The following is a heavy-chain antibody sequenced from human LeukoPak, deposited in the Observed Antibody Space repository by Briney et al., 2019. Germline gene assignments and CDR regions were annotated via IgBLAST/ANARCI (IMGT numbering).Heavy chain of an antibody. Sequence: GGSLRLSCAASGFTFSSYGMHWVRQAPGKGLEWVAFIRYDGSNEYYADSVKGRFTISRDNSKNTLYLQMNSLRAEDTAVYYCAKDLAYYDFWSGYPQDYWGQGTLVTVSS. J-gene: IGHJ4*02. CDR3: AKDLAYYDFWSGYPQDY. D-gene: IGHD3-3*01. CDR2: IRYDGSNE. V-gene: IGHV3-30*02. CDR1: GFTFSSYG.